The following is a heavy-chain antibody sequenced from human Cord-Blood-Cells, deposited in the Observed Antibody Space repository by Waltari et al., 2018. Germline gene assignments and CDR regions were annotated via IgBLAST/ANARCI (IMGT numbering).Heavy chain of an antibody. CDR3: ARAWTVVTAFDI. D-gene: IGHD2-15*01. CDR1: GGSFRGYY. V-gene: IGHV4-34*01. Sequence: QVQLQQWGAGLLKPSETLSLTCAVYGGSFRGYYWSWIRQPPGQGLEWIGEINHSGSTNYNPSLKSRVTISVDTSKNRFSLKLSSVTAADTAVYYCARAWTVVTAFDIWGQGTMVTVSS. J-gene: IGHJ3*02. CDR2: INHSGST.